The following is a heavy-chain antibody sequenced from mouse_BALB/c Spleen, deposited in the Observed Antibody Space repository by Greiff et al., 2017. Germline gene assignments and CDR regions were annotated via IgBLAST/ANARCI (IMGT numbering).Heavy chain of an antibody. Sequence: VQLVESGPGLVQPSQSLSITCTVSGFSLTSYGVHWVRQSPGKGLEWLGVIWSGGSTDYNAAFISRLSISKDNSKSQVFFKMNSLQANDTAIYYCARREVRRGDWFAYWGQGTLVTVSA. D-gene: IGHD2-14*01. V-gene: IGHV2-2*02. CDR1: GFSLTSYG. CDR2: IWSGGST. J-gene: IGHJ3*01. CDR3: ARREVRRGDWFAY.